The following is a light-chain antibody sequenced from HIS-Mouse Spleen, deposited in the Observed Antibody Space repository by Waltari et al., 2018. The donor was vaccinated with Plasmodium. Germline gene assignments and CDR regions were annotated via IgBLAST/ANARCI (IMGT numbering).Light chain of an antibody. V-gene: IGKV1-39*01. CDR2: AAS. CDR1: QSISSY. CDR3: QQYYSTPYT. Sequence: RVTITCRASQSISSYLNWYQQKPGKAPKLLIYAASSLQSGVPSRFSGSGSGTDFTLTISSLQAEDVAVYYCQQYYSTPYTFGQGTKLEIK. J-gene: IGKJ2*01.